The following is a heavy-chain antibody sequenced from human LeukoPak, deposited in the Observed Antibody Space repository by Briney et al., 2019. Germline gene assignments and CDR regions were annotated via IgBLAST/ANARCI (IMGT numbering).Heavy chain of an antibody. J-gene: IGHJ4*02. CDR1: GGSISSGGYY. CDR2: IYHSGST. V-gene: IGHV4-30-2*01. Sequence: PSETLSLTCTVSGGSISSGGYYWSWIRQPPGKGLEWIGYIYHSGSTYYNPSLKSRVTISVDRSKNQFSLKLSSVTAADTAVYYCARKKGQENYFDYWGQGTLVTVSS. CDR3: ARKKGQENYFDY.